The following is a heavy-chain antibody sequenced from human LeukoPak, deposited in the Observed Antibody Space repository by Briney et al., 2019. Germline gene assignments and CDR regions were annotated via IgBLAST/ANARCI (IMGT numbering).Heavy chain of an antibody. CDR1: GYTLTELS. CDR3: ARVGDYVWGSPGLDY. J-gene: IGHJ4*02. CDR2: INPNSGGR. D-gene: IGHD3-16*01. Sequence: ASVKVSRKVSGYTLTELSMHWVRQAPGQGLEWMGWINPNSGGRNYAQKFQGRVTMTRDTSITTAYMELSRLRSDDAAVYYCARVGDYVWGSPGLDYWGQGTLVTVSS. V-gene: IGHV1-2*02.